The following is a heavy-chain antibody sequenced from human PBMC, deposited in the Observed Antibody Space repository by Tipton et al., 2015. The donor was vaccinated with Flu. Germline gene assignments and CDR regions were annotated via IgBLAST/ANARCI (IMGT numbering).Heavy chain of an antibody. D-gene: IGHD3-22*01. CDR3: ARASWNFYDSSGYYYMDV. V-gene: IGHV3-23*01. J-gene: IGHJ6*03. Sequence: GSLRLSCAASGFTFSNYGMSWVRQAPGKGLEWVSAVSDDGGSTFYADSVKGRFTTSRDNAKNSLYLQLSSLRADDTALYYCARASWNFYDSSGYYYMDVWGKGTTVTVSS. CDR1: GFTFSNYG. CDR2: VSDDGGST.